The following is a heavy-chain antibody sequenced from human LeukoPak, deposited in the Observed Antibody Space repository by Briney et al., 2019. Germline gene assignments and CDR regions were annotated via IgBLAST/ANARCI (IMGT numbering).Heavy chain of an antibody. J-gene: IGHJ3*02. CDR3: ATDIDTNDIEAFDI. CDR1: GYTLTELS. V-gene: IGHV1-24*01. D-gene: IGHD3-22*01. Sequence: WASVKVSCKVSGYTLTELSMHWVRQAPGKGLEWMGGFDPEDGETIYAQKFQGRVTMTEDTSTDTAYMELSSLRSEDTAVYYCATDIDTNDIEAFDICGQGTMVTVSS. CDR2: FDPEDGET.